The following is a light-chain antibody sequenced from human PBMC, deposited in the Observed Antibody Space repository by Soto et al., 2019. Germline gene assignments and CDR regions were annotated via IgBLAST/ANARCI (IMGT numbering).Light chain of an antibody. V-gene: IGLV2-14*01. CDR2: DVS. J-gene: IGLJ7*01. CDR1: SSDVGGYNF. Sequence: QSALTQPASVSESPGQSITISCTGTSSDVGGYNFVSWYQQHPGKAPKLMIHDVSNRPSGVSNRFSGSKSGNTASLTISGLQAEDEADYYCSSYTTSSIWVFGGGTQLTVL. CDR3: SSYTTSSIWV.